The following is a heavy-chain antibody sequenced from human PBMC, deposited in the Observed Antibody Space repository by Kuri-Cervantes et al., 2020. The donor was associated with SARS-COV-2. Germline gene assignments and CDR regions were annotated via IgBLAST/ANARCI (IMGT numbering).Heavy chain of an antibody. CDR1: GFTFDDYA. J-gene: IGHJ4*02. Sequence: LSLTCAASGFTFDDYAMHWVRQAPGKGLEWVSGISWNSNNIDYVDSVKGRFTISRDNAKNSLYLQMNSLRAEDTAVYYCARIVRYFDQLDYWGQGTLVTVSS. V-gene: IGHV3-9*01. CDR3: ARIVRYFDQLDY. D-gene: IGHD3-9*01. CDR2: ISWNSNNI.